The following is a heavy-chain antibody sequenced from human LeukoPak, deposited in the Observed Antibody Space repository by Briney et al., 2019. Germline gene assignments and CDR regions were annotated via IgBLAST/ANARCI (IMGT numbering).Heavy chain of an antibody. J-gene: IGHJ6*03. CDR3: ARGIAAAGSYYYYYMDV. D-gene: IGHD6-13*01. CDR1: GFTFSSYA. V-gene: IGHV3-30-3*01. CDR2: ISYGGSNK. Sequence: PGGSLRLSCAASGFTFSSYAMHWVRQAPGKGLEWVAVISYGGSNKYYADSVKGRFTISRDNSKDTLYLQMNSLRAEDTAVYYCARGIAAAGSYYYYYMDVWGKGTTVTVSS.